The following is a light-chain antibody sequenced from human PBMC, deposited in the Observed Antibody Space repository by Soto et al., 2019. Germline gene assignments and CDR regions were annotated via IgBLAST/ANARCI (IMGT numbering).Light chain of an antibody. CDR2: DAS. V-gene: IGKV3-11*01. CDR1: QSVSSY. Sequence: EIVLTQSPATLSLSPGERATLSCRASQSVSSYLAWYQQKPGQAPRLLIYDASNRATGIPARFSGSGSGTDFTLTISNLEPEDFAVYYCQQRSNWPRSFGQGTKLETK. CDR3: QQRSNWPRS. J-gene: IGKJ2*03.